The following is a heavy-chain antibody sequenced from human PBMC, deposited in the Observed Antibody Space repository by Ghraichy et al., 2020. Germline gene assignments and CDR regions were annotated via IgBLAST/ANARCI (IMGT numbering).Heavy chain of an antibody. Sequence: ASVKVSCKASGYTFTSYAMHWVRQAPGQRLEWMGWINAGNGNTKYSQKFQGRVTITRDTSASTAYMELSSLRSEDTAVYYCARVAPYYYDSSASVGFDPWGQGTLVTVSS. CDR3: ARVAPYYYDSSASVGFDP. V-gene: IGHV1-3*01. CDR1: GYTFTSYA. J-gene: IGHJ5*02. CDR2: INAGNGNT. D-gene: IGHD3-22*01.